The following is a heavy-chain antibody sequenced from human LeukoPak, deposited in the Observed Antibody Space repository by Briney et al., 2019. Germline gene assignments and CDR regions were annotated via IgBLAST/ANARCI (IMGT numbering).Heavy chain of an antibody. Sequence: PGGSLRLSCAASGFTFSSYSMNWVRQAPGKGLEWVSSISSSSTYIYYADSLKGRFTISRDNAKNSLYLQINSLRAEDTAVYYCARGRPSRIAAAFDYFDYWGQGTLVTVSS. D-gene: IGHD6-13*01. J-gene: IGHJ4*02. CDR1: GFTFSSYS. CDR2: ISSSSTYI. CDR3: ARGRPSRIAAAFDYFDY. V-gene: IGHV3-21*01.